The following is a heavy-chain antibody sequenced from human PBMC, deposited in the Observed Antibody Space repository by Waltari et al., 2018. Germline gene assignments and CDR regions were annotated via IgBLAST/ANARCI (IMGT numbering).Heavy chain of an antibody. D-gene: IGHD4-4*01. J-gene: IGHJ3*02. V-gene: IGHV3-23*01. Sequence: EVQLLESGGGLVQPGGSLRLSCDASGFTLSSYGMRWVRKAPGKGLEWVSAISGSGGSTYYTDFVKGRFTISRDNSKNTLSLQMNGLRAEDTAVYYCAKDHRTGRLYGNDAFDIWGQGTMVTVSS. CDR1: GFTLSSYG. CDR3: AKDHRTGRLYGNDAFDI. CDR2: ISGSGGST.